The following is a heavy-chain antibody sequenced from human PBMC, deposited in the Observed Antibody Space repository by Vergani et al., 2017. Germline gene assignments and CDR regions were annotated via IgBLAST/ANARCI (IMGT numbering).Heavy chain of an antibody. CDR1: GYTFTNYY. Sequence: QVLLVQSGAEVKKPGASVRVSCKTSGYTFTNYYIHWVRQAPGQGLEWMGIINPSGGSTTYAQQFQGRLTMTRDTSTSTVYMDLSNLRSEDTAVYYCARAPLGYCSGGSCYPDAFDIWGQGTMVTVSS. D-gene: IGHD2-15*01. CDR2: INPSGGST. J-gene: IGHJ3*02. CDR3: ARAPLGYCSGGSCYPDAFDI. V-gene: IGHV1-46*01.